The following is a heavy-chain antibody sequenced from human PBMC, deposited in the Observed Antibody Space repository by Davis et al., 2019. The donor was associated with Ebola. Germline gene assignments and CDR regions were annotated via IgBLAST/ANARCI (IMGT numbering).Heavy chain of an antibody. Sequence: LRLSCTVSGASVSSGTYYWTWIRQPAGKGLEWIGRIYSSGSTNYNPSLKSRVTMSIDTSKNQFSLKLRSVTAADTAVYYCAKEEVGWFAPWGQGMLVTVSS. CDR3: AKEEVGWFAP. J-gene: IGHJ5*02. CDR1: GASVSSGTYY. D-gene: IGHD1-26*01. CDR2: IYSSGST. V-gene: IGHV4-61*02.